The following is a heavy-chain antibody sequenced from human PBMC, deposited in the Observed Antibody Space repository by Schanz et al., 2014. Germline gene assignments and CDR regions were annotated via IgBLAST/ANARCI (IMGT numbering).Heavy chain of an antibody. CDR2: IAGDGGGP. J-gene: IGHJ4*02. CDR1: GFTFRRYG. D-gene: IGHD3-3*01. Sequence: EVQLLESGGALVQPGGSLRLSCVASGFTFRRYGMSWVRQAPGKGLEWVSVIAGDGGGPNYVDSVKGRFTISRDNSDNTLYLQMNNLRAEDTAVYYCARGSDTFDSWGQGTLXTVSS. CDR3: ARGSDTFDS. V-gene: IGHV3-23*01.